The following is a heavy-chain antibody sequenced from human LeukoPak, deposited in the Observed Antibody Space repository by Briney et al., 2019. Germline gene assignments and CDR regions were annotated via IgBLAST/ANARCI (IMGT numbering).Heavy chain of an antibody. J-gene: IGHJ4*02. CDR2: IKSKTDGGTT. CDR3: SIDVFDN. V-gene: IGHV3-15*01. D-gene: IGHD2-21*01. CDR1: GFSSSNAW. Sequence: GGSLRLSCAASGFSSSNAWLTWVRQAPGKGLEWVGRIKSKTDGGTTDYAASVKDRFTISRDDSKNTLYLQMNSLTTEDTAVYYCSIDVFDNWGQGTLVTVSS.